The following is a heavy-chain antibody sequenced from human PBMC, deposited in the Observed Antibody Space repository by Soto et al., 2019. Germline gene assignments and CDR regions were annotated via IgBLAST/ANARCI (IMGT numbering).Heavy chain of an antibody. CDR1: GDSIRSSSY. V-gene: IGHV4-39*01. CDR3: RRSTRYSTDV. J-gene: IGHJ6*02. CDR2: IYSTGNT. D-gene: IGHD2-2*01. Sequence: SETLSLXCTVSGDSIRSSSYWGWIRQPPGKGLEWIGSIYSTGNTYYNPSLNSQVTISVDTSKNQFSLNVISVTAADTAVYYCRRSTRYSTDVWGQGTTVTVSS.